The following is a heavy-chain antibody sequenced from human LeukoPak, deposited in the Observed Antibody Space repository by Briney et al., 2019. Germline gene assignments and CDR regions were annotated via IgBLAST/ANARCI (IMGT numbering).Heavy chain of an antibody. J-gene: IGHJ5*02. CDR2: IKQDGSEK. D-gene: IGHD3-3*01. CDR1: GFTFSSYW. Sequence: GGSLRLSCAASGFTFSSYWMSWVRQAPGKGLEWVANIKQDGSEKYYVDSVKGRFTISRDNAKNSLYLQMNSLRAEDTAVYYCARSPPVLRFLEYPPGGWFDPWGQGTLVTVSS. CDR3: ARSPPVLRFLEYPPGGWFDP. V-gene: IGHV3-7*01.